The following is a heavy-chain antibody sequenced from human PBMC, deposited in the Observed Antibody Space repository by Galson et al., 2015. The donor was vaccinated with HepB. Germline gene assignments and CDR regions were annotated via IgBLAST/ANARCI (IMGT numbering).Heavy chain of an antibody. V-gene: IGHV1-8*01. CDR2: MNPNSGNT. Sequence: SVKVSCKASGYTFTSYDINWVRQATGQGLEWMGWMNPNSGNTGYAQKFQGRVTMTRNTSISTAYMELSSLRSEDTAVYYCARGKLLRNWFDPWGQGTLVIVTS. CDR3: ARGKLLRNWFDP. J-gene: IGHJ5*02. D-gene: IGHD2-15*01. CDR1: GYTFTSYD.